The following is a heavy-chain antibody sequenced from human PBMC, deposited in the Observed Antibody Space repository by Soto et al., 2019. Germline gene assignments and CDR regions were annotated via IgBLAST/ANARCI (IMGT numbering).Heavy chain of an antibody. D-gene: IGHD2-21*01. V-gene: IGHV3-21*01. CDR1: GFTFSSYS. CDR3: ARDVNGGFCGA. J-gene: IGHJ5*02. Sequence: EVQLVESGGGLVKPGGSLRLSCAASGFTFSSYSMNWVRQAPGKGLEWVSTISSRNNDMYYVDSVKGRFTISRDNARNSVYLQMNSQIADDTAVYYCARDVNGGFCGAWGQGTLVTVSS. CDR2: ISSRNNDM.